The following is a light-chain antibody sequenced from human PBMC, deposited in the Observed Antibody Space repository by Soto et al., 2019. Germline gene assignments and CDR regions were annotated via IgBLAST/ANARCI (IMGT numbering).Light chain of an antibody. CDR1: STDVGGYNY. V-gene: IGLV2-14*01. J-gene: IGLJ7*01. CDR3: SSYTSSSTLV. CDR2: EVF. Sequence: QSALTQPASVSGSPGQSITISCTATSTDVGGYNYVSWYQQYPGKAPKLMIYEVFNRPSGVSNRFSGSKSGNTASLIISGLQTEDEADYYCSSYTSSSTLVFGGGTQLTVL.